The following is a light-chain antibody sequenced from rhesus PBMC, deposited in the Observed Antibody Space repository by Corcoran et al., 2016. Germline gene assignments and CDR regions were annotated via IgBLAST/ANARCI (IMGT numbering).Light chain of an antibody. Sequence: DIQMTQSPSSLSASVGDTVTITCRASQSISSWLDWYQQKPGKAPKLLSYKASSLQIGVPSRFSGCGSGTDFTLPISSLPPEDFATYYCLQYSSSPWTFGQGTKVEIK. CDR2: KAS. CDR1: QSISSW. CDR3: LQYSSSPWT. V-gene: IGKV1-22*01. J-gene: IGKJ1*01.